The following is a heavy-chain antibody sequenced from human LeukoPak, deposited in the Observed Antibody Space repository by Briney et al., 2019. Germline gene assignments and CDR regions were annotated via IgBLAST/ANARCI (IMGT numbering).Heavy chain of an antibody. D-gene: IGHD6-19*01. CDR3: ARRYDGRIAVADPYFDY. J-gene: IGHJ4*02. CDR2: FSYNEST. V-gene: IGHV4-39*01. CDR1: GGSISSSSYY. Sequence: PSETQSLTCTVSGGSISSSSYYWGWIRQPPGKGLEWIGSFSYNESTYYNPSLKSRVTISVDTSKNQFSLRLSSVTAADTAVYYCARRYDGRIAVADPYFDYWGQGTLVTVSS.